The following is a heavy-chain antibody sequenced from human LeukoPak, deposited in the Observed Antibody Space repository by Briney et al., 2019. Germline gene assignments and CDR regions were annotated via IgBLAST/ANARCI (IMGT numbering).Heavy chain of an antibody. Sequence: SETLSLTCTVSGGSISSYYWSWIRQPPGKGLEWIGYIYYSGSTDYNPSLKSRVTISVDTSKNQFSLKLSSVTAADTAVYYCARIPYLYYYGMDVWGQGTTVTVSS. CDR3: ARIPYLYYYGMDV. J-gene: IGHJ6*02. CDR2: IYYSGST. V-gene: IGHV4-59*01. CDR1: GGSISSYY.